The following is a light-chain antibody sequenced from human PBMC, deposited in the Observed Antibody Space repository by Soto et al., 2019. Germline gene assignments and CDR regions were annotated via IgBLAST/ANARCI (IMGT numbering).Light chain of an antibody. J-gene: IGLJ3*02. Sequence: QSVLTQPRSVSGSPGQSVTISCTGTSSDVGAYNYVSWYQHHPGKAPKVMIYDVSERPSGVPDRFSGSKSDNKASLTISGLQAEDEADYYCCSYAGSYPWVFGGGTKLTVL. CDR1: SSDVGAYNY. V-gene: IGLV2-11*01. CDR2: DVS. CDR3: CSYAGSYPWV.